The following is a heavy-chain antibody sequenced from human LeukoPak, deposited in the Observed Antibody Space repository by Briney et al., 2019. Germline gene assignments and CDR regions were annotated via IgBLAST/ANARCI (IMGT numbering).Heavy chain of an antibody. CDR1: GYTFTSHG. D-gene: IGHD5-12*01. CDR2: ISTYNGNT. V-gene: IGHV1-18*01. J-gene: IGHJ6*03. Sequence: GASVKVSCKASGYTFTSHGISWVRQAPGQGLEWMGWISTYNGNTNYAQKLQGRVSMTTDTSTTTAYMELRSLRSDDTAVYYCARRGYPVYYYYMDVWGKGTTVTISS. CDR3: ARRGYPVYYYYMDV.